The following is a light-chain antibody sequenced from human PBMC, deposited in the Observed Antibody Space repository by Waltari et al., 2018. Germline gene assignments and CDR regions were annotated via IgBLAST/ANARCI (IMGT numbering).Light chain of an antibody. CDR2: DAS. V-gene: IGLV2-14*01. CDR1: SSDVGGHTY. CDR3: SSYTSSSTL. J-gene: IGLJ2*01. Sequence: QSALTQPPSVSGSPGQSIPIPVTGPSSDVGGHTYVSWYQQHPGKAPKLMIYDASKRPSGVSNRFSGSKSGNTASLTISGLQAEDEADYYCSSYTSSSTLFGGGTKLTVL.